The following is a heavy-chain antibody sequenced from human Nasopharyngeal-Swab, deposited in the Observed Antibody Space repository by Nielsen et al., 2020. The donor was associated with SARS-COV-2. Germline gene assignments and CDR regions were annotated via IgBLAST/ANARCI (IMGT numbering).Heavy chain of an antibody. D-gene: IGHD2-21*02. CDR2: VNHSGST. J-gene: IGHJ6*03. V-gene: IGHV4-34*01. CDR1: GGSFSGYY. CDR3: ARAGDLTAYYSYYMDV. Sequence: SETLSLTCAVYGGSFSGYYWSWIRQPPGKGLEWIGEVNHSGSTHYNPSLKSRVTISVDTSNNQFSLKRSSVTAADTALYYCARAGDLTAYYSYYMDVWGNGTTVTVSS.